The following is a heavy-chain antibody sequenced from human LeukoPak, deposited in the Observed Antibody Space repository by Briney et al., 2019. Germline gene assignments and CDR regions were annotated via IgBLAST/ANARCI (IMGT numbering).Heavy chain of an antibody. CDR3: ARVSSSWYLFDY. D-gene: IGHD6-13*01. CDR1: GGSISSGDYY. J-gene: IGHJ4*02. V-gene: IGHV4-30-4*01. CDR2: IYYSGST. Sequence: SETLSLTCTVSGGSISSGDYYWSWIRQPPGKGLEWIGYIYYSGSTYYNPSLKSRVTISVDTSKNQFSLKLSSVTAADTAVYYCARVSSSWYLFDYWGQGTLVTVSS.